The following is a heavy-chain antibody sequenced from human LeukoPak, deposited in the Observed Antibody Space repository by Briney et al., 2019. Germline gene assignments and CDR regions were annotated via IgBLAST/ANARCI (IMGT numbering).Heavy chain of an antibody. D-gene: IGHD6-13*01. J-gene: IGHJ5*02. CDR1: GYTFSNYD. Sequence: ASVKVSCKTSGYTFSNYDIYWVRQAPGQGLECMGWISGYTGDTKYAQILQGRFTVTTDTSTSTAYMELRSLTYDDTAVYYCARGGIAAAGPFDPWGQGTLVTVSS. CDR3: ARGGIAAAGPFDP. CDR2: ISGYTGDT. V-gene: IGHV1-18*01.